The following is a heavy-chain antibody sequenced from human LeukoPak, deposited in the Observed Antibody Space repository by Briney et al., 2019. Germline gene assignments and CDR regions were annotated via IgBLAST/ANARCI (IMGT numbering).Heavy chain of an antibody. D-gene: IGHD4-17*01. CDR2: INPNSGGT. V-gene: IGHV1-2*06. Sequence: ASVKVSCKASGYTFTGYYMHWVRQAPGQGLEWMGRINPNSGGTNYAQKFQGRVTMTRDTSISTAYMELSRLRSDDTAVYYCARILSGDYVLAYFQHWGQGALVTVPS. CDR1: GYTFTGYY. CDR3: ARILSGDYVLAYFQH. J-gene: IGHJ1*01.